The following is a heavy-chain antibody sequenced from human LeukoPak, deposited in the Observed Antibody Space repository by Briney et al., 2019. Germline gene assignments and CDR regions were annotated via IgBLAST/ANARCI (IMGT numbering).Heavy chain of an antibody. V-gene: IGHV3-7*03. D-gene: IGHD2-15*01. Sequence: GGSLRLSCVASGFPFSSYWMTWVRQAPGKGLEWVANIKQDGGEKYYVDFVKGRFTISRDNAKNSLHLQMNSLRAEDTAVYYCTRDNPFGRHWGQGTLVTVSS. J-gene: IGHJ4*02. CDR3: TRDNPFGRH. CDR1: GFPFSSYW. CDR2: IKQDGGEK.